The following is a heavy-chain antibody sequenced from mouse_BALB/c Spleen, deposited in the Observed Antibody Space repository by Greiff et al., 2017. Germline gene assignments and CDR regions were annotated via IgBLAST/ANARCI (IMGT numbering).Heavy chain of an antibody. D-gene: IGHD2-10*01. Sequence: EVMLVESGGGLVKPGGSLKLSCAASGFTFSSYAMSWVRQTPEKRLEWVASISSGGSTYYPDSVKGRFTISRDNARNILYLQMSSLRSEDTAMYYCARGGAYYGNYNAMDYWGQGTSVTVSS. CDR3: ARGGAYYGNYNAMDY. CDR2: ISSGGST. J-gene: IGHJ4*01. V-gene: IGHV5-6-5*01. CDR1: GFTFSSYA.